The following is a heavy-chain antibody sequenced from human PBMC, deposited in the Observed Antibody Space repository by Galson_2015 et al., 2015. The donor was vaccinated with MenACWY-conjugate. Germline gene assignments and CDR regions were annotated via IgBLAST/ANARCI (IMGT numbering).Heavy chain of an antibody. CDR1: GYTFTSYY. CDR2: MNPSGGGK. D-gene: IGHD5-12*01. V-gene: IGHV1-46*04. CDR3: AGYTRSDLNYGRASIVHI. Sequence: SVKVSCKASGYTFTSYYFHWVRQAPGQGLEWMGMMNPSGGGKNYAHSVRGRFTITTDNATNTLYLELNSLRTEDTAVYYCAGYTRSDLNYGRASIVHIWGQGTTVTVSS. J-gene: IGHJ6*02.